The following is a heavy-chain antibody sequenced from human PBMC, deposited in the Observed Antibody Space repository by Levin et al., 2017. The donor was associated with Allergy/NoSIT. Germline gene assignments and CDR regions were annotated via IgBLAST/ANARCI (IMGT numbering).Heavy chain of an antibody. D-gene: IGHD6-19*01. CDR2: ISSDGRKK. V-gene: IGHV3-30*18. Sequence: LSLPCAASGFTFSSSGMHWVRQAPGKGLEWVAVISSDGRKKFYADSVKGRFTISRDNSKNTLDLQMTSLRAEDTAVYYCAKDVYGSGWYPLGNDAFEMWGQGTKVSVSS. J-gene: IGHJ3*02. CDR1: GFTFSSSG. CDR3: AKDVYGSGWYPLGNDAFEM.